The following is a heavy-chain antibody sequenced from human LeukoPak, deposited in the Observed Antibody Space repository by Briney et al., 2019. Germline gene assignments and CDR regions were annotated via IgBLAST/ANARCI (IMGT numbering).Heavy chain of an antibody. Sequence: SETLSLTCTVSGGSVSSGSYYWNWIRQPPGKGLEWIGHIYYSGSSNYNPSLKSRVTISVDTSKNQFSLKLSSVIAADTAVYYCARGRREYCSDTSCYPQNYFDYWGQGTLVTVSS. CDR1: GGSVSSGSYY. CDR2: IYYSGSS. J-gene: IGHJ4*02. CDR3: ARGRREYCSDTSCYPQNYFDY. V-gene: IGHV4-61*01. D-gene: IGHD2-2*01.